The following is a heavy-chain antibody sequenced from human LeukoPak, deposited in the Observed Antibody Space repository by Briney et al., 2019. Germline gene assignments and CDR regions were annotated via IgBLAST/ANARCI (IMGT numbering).Heavy chain of an antibody. Sequence: GASVKVSCKASGYTFTSYGISWVRQAPGQGLEWMGWISAYNGNTNYAQKLQGRVTMTTDTSTSTAYMELRSLRSDDTAVYYCARDFSNNWNYEVGSWFDPWGQGTLVTVSS. CDR1: GYTFTSYG. CDR3: ARDFSNNWNYEVGSWFDP. CDR2: ISAYNGNT. D-gene: IGHD1-7*01. J-gene: IGHJ5*02. V-gene: IGHV1-18*01.